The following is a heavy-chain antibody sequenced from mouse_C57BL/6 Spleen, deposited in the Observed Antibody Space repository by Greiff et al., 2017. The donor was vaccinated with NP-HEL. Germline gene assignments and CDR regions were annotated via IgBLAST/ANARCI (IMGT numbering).Heavy chain of an antibody. Sequence: VQLQQSGAELVKPGASVKLSCKASGYTFTSYWMHWVKQRPGQGLEWIGMIHPNSGSTNYNEKFKSKATLTVDKSSSTAYMQLSSLTSEDSAVYYCARMGDGYFDYWGHGTTLTVSS. CDR3: ARMGDGYFDY. V-gene: IGHV1-64*01. CDR2: IHPNSGST. J-gene: IGHJ2*01. D-gene: IGHD2-3*01. CDR1: GYTFTSYW.